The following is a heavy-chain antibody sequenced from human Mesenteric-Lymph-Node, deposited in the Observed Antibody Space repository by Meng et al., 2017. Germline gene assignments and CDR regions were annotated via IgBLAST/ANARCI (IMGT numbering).Heavy chain of an antibody. CDR1: GFTFTTYA. D-gene: IGHD4-17*01. Sequence: GGSLRLSCAASGFTFTTYAMSWVRQAPGKGLEWVSSISGSGDITYYADSVKGRFTISRDNSKNTLYLQMNSLRADDTAVYYCAKAPTVTTTPTFDCWGQGTLVTVSS. J-gene: IGHJ4*02. V-gene: IGHV3-23*01. CDR3: AKAPTVTTTPTFDC. CDR2: ISGSGDIT.